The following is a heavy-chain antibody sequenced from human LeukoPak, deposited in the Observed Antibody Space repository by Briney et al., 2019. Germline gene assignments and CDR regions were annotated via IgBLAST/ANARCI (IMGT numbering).Heavy chain of an antibody. D-gene: IGHD2-15*01. Sequence: SETLSLTCTVSGGSISSGDYYWSWIRQPPGKGLEWIGYIYYSGSTYYNPSLKSRVTISVDTSKNQFSLKLSSVTAADTAVYYCARVAEGYCSGGSCYDYYFDYWGQGTLVTDSS. CDR2: IYYSGST. CDR1: GGSISSGDYY. V-gene: IGHV4-30-4*01. J-gene: IGHJ4*02. CDR3: ARVAEGYCSGGSCYDYYFDY.